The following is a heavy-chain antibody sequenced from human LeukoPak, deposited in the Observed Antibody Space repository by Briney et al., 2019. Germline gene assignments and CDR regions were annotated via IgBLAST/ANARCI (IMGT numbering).Heavy chain of an antibody. J-gene: IGHJ4*02. Sequence: SVKVSCKASGYTFTGYYMHWVRQAPGQGLEWMGRIIPIFGTANYAQKFQGRVTITTDESTSTAYMELSSLRSEDTAVYYCAAVIAVAGFDYWGQGTLVTVSS. V-gene: IGHV1-69*05. D-gene: IGHD6-19*01. CDR2: IIPIFGTA. CDR1: GYTFTGYY. CDR3: AAVIAVAGFDY.